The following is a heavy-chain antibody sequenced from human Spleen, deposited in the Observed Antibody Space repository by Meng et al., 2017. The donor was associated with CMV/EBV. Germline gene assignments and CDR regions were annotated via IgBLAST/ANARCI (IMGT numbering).Heavy chain of an antibody. V-gene: IGHV3-11*04. CDR2: ISSRSTTI. Sequence: GGSLRLSCTASGFTFSDYYMSRIRQAPGKGLEWVSYISSRSTTIYYADSVQGRFTISRDNSKNTLYLQMSSLGTEDTAVYYCAKDRGSTSPYYAMDVWGQGTTVTVSS. D-gene: IGHD2-15*01. J-gene: IGHJ6*02. CDR1: GFTFSDYY. CDR3: AKDRGSTSPYYAMDV.